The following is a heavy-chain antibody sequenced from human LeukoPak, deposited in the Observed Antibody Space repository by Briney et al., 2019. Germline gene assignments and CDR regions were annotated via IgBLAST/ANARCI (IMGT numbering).Heavy chain of an antibody. V-gene: IGHV3-20*04. CDR3: ARDSFSGSSLDY. CDR1: GFTFDEYG. J-gene: IGHJ4*02. Sequence: GGSLRLSCAASGFTFDEYGMSWVRHAPGKGLEWVYSINWDGGRTAYADSVQGRFTISRDNAKNSLHLQMKSLRAEDTALYYCARDSFSGSSLDYWGQGTLVTVSS. CDR2: INWDGGRT. D-gene: IGHD1-26*01.